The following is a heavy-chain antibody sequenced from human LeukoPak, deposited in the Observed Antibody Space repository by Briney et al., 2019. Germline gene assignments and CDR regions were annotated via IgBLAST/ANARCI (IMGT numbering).Heavy chain of an antibody. V-gene: IGHV3-21*01. Sequence: GGSLRLSCTASGFTFSSYSMNWVRQAPGKGLEWVSSISTSSSYIYYADSVKGRFTISRDNARNSLYLQMNTLRAEDTAVYYCTKTIDGYLLGYFDHWGQGTLVTVFS. D-gene: IGHD3-22*01. CDR3: TKTIDGYLLGYFDH. CDR2: ISTSSSYI. CDR1: GFTFSSYS. J-gene: IGHJ4*02.